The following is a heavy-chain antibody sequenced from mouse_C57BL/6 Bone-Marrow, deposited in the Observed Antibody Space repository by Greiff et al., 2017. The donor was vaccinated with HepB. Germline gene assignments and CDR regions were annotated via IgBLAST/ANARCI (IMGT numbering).Heavy chain of an antibody. CDR1: GFSLTSYG. V-gene: IGHV2-4*01. CDR2: IWSGGST. J-gene: IGHJ3*01. Sequence: VQLVESGPGLVQPSQSLSITCTVSGFSLTSYGVHWVRQPPGKGLEWLGVIWSGGSTDYNAAFISRLSISKDNSKSQVFFKMNSLQADDTAIYYCAKNGYYSAWFAYWGQGTLVTVSA. CDR3: AKNGYYSAWFAY. D-gene: IGHD2-3*01.